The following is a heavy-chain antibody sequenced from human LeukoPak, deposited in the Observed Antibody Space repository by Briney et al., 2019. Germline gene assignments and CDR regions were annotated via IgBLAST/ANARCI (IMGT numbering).Heavy chain of an antibody. Sequence: SVKVSCKASGGTFSSYAISWVRQAPGQGIEWMGGIIPIFGTANYAQKFQGRVTITADESTSTAYMELSSLRSEDTAVYYCARDEGTTGTKKPHFFDYWGQGTLVTVSS. CDR3: ARDEGTTGTKKPHFFDY. V-gene: IGHV1-69*01. D-gene: IGHD1-1*01. CDR1: GGTFSSYA. CDR2: IIPIFGTA. J-gene: IGHJ4*02.